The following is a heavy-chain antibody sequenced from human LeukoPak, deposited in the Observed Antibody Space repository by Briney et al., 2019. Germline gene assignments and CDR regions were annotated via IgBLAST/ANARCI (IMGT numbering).Heavy chain of an antibody. Sequence: ASVKVSCKASGYTFTSYYMHWVRQAPGQGLEWMGWINPNSGGTNYAQKFQGRVTMTRDTSISTAYMELSRLRSDDTAVYYCARDPQGAVAGTFLDYWGQGTLVTVSS. CDR2: INPNSGGT. J-gene: IGHJ4*02. V-gene: IGHV1-2*02. D-gene: IGHD6-19*01. CDR1: GYTFTSYY. CDR3: ARDPQGAVAGTFLDY.